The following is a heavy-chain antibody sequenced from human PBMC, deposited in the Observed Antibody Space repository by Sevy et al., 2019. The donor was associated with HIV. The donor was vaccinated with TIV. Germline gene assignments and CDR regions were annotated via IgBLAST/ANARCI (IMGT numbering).Heavy chain of an antibody. CDR1: GFTFTSYA. D-gene: IGHD2-15*01. Sequence: GGSLRLSCAASGFTFTSYAMNWVRQAPGKGLDWVSSISGSGRSTYYADSVEGRFTISRDNSKNTLSLQRNSLRADDTAVYYCAKGYCSGGSCPRDYYYYGMDVWGQGTTVTVSS. V-gene: IGHV3-23*01. J-gene: IGHJ6*02. CDR2: ISGSGRST. CDR3: AKGYCSGGSCPRDYYYYGMDV.